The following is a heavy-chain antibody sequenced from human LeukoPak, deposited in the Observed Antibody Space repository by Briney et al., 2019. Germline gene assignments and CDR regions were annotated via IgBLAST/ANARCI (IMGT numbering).Heavy chain of an antibody. J-gene: IGHJ4*01. D-gene: IGHD3-16*01. Sequence: GGSLRLSCAASGFNFPRFGMHWVRQTPDTRLQWVAVIWFDGTKKLYDESVKGRFTLSRDNANNTLFLQMDGLRVEDTAVYYCVGGGENFFFYWVHGTLVAVPP. CDR1: GFNFPRFG. V-gene: IGHV3-33*03. CDR2: IWFDGTKK. CDR3: VGGGENFFFY.